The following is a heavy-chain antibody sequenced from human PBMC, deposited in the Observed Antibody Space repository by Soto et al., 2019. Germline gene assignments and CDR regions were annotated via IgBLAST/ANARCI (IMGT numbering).Heavy chain of an antibody. CDR3: ARERQWEPHPY. D-gene: IGHD1-26*01. J-gene: IGHJ4*02. CDR1: GYTFSNYG. V-gene: IGHV1-18*04. Sequence: QVRLEQSGPEVKKPGASMKVSCKASGYTFSNYGITWVRQAPGQGLEWMGWVSAYNRNTNYAQKFEDRVTMTTDTSTGTAYMELRSLRSDDTAVYVCARERQWEPHPYWGQGTPVTVSS. CDR2: VSAYNRNT.